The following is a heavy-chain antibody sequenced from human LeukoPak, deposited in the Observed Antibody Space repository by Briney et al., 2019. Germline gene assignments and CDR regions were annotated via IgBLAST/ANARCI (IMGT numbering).Heavy chain of an antibody. CDR3: AREVGWFDP. J-gene: IGHJ5*02. Sequence: SETLSLTCTVSGGSISSSGYYWGWLRQPPGTGLEWIGSIYYSGSTYYNPSLKSRVTISVDSSKNQFSLKLSSVTAADTAVYYCAREVGWFDPWGQGTLVTVSS. CDR2: IYYSGST. V-gene: IGHV4-39*07. CDR1: GGSISSSGYY.